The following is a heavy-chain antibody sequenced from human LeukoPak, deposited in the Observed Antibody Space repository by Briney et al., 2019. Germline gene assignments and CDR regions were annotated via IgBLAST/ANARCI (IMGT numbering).Heavy chain of an antibody. CDR1: GFTFSSYN. D-gene: IGHD2-2*01. V-gene: IGHV3-48*02. CDR2: VINSSSTR. J-gene: IGHJ4*02. CDR3: ARDPGYCGRTSCYAVWNFDS. Sequence: GGSLRLSCAASGFTFSSYNMNWVRQAPGKGLEWVSYVINSSSTRYYADSVKGRFTISRDSDKNSLYLQMNSLRDEDTAVYYCARDPGYCGRTSCYAVWNFDSWGQGTLVNVSS.